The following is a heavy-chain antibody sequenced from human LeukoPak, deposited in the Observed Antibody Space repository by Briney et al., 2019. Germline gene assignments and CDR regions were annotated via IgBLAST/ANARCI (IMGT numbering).Heavy chain of an antibody. CDR2: IYYSGST. J-gene: IGHJ5*02. CDR1: GASISSTNW. Sequence: SGTLSLTCAISGASISSTNWWIWVRQPPGKGLEWVGYIYYSGSTYYNPSLKSRVTISVDTSKNQFSLKLSSVTAADTAVYYCARHQLPEWFFPGGYNWFDPWGQGTLVTVSS. CDR3: ARHQLPEWFFPGGYNWFDP. V-gene: IGHV4-4*02. D-gene: IGHD3-3*01.